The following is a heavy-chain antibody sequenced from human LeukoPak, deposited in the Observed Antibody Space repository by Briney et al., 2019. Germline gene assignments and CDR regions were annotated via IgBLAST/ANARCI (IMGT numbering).Heavy chain of an antibody. CDR3: ARQDMVRGVSASRWFDP. V-gene: IGHV4-39*01. D-gene: IGHD3-10*01. CDR1: GGSISSSSYY. CDR2: IDYSGST. J-gene: IGHJ5*02. Sequence: SETLSLTCTVSGGSISSSSYYWGWIRQPPGTGLEWIGSIDYSGSTYYNPSLKSRVTISVDTSKNQFSLKLSSVTAADTAVYYCARQDMVRGVSASRWFDPWGQGTLVTVSS.